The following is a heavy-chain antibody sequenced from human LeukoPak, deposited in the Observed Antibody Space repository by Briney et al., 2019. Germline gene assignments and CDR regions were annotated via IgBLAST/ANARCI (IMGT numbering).Heavy chain of an antibody. CDR1: GGSISSYY. D-gene: IGHD3-3*01. Sequence: SETLSLTCTVSGGSISSYYWSWIRQPAGKGLEWIGRIYTSGSTNYNPSLKSRVTMSVDTSKNQFSLKLSSVTAADTAVYYCVSTAYNDFWSGRPGYFDYWGQGALVTVSS. V-gene: IGHV4-4*07. J-gene: IGHJ4*02. CDR2: IYTSGST. CDR3: VSTAYNDFWSGRPGYFDY.